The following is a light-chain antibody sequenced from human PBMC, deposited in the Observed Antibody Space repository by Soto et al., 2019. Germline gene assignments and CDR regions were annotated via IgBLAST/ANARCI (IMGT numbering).Light chain of an antibody. V-gene: IGLV2-14*03. Sequence: QSALTQPASVSGSPGQSITISCTGTSSDVGYSNSVSWYQQHPGKAPKLMIYDVTTRPSGVSNRFSGSKSDNTASLTISGLQAEDEADYYCSSYTTSYSLLFGGGTKLTVL. CDR3: SSYTTSYSLL. CDR1: SSDVGYSNS. J-gene: IGLJ2*01. CDR2: DVT.